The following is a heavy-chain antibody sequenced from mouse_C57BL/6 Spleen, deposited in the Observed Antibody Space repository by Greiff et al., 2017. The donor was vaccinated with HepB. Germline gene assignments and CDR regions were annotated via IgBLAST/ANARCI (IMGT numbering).Heavy chain of an antibody. Sequence: EVKVVESGGGLVKPGGSLKLSCAASGFTFSSYTMSWVRQTPEKRLEWVATISGGGGNTYYPDSVKGRFTISRDNAKNTLYLQMSSLRSEDTALYYCARRDGYWFAYWGQGTLVTVSA. D-gene: IGHD2-3*01. J-gene: IGHJ3*01. CDR2: ISGGGGNT. V-gene: IGHV5-9*01. CDR1: GFTFSSYT. CDR3: ARRDGYWFAY.